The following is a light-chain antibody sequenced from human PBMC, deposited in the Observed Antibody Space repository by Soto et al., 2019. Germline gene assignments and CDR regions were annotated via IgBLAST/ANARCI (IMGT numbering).Light chain of an antibody. CDR1: QNIRDW. CDR3: QQYHTYT. Sequence: IQMTQSPSTLSASVGDRVTITCRASQNIRDWLAWYQQKAGRAPKLLIFDATNLEGGVPSRFRGGGSGTDFTLTISSLQPADFATYYCQQYHTYTFGQGTKLEIK. V-gene: IGKV1-5*01. CDR2: DAT. J-gene: IGKJ2*01.